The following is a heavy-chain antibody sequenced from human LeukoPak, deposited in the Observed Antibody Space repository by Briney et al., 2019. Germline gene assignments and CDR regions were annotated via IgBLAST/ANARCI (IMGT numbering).Heavy chain of an antibody. D-gene: IGHD6-19*01. CDR1: GYTFTGYS. CDR3: ARNGHISAWSYYYYYVDV. V-gene: IGHV1-2*02. Sequence: ASVKVSCKASGYTFTGYSMHWVRQAPGQGLEWMGWINPNSGGRKYAQTFQGRVTMTRDTSISTAYMELSGLGYDDTAVYYCARNGHISAWSYYYYYVDVWGMGTTVTVSS. J-gene: IGHJ6*03. CDR2: INPNSGGR.